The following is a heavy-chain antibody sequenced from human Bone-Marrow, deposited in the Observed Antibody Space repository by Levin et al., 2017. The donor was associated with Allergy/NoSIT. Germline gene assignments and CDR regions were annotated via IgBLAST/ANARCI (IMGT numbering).Heavy chain of an antibody. J-gene: IGHJ3*02. CDR1: GGTFSSYA. D-gene: IGHD3-22*01. CDR2: IIPIFGTA. CDR3: ARGNSSGSPGDAFDI. V-gene: IGHV1-69*01. Sequence: KISCKASGGTFSSYAISWVRQAPGQGLEWMGGIIPIFGTANYAQKFQGRVTITADESTSTAYMELSSLRSEDTAVYYCARGNSSGSPGDAFDIWGQGTMVTVSS.